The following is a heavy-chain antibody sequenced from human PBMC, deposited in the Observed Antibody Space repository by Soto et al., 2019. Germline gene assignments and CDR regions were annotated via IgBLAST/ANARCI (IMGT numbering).Heavy chain of an antibody. CDR3: AREASVLIPAAQPSRFDS. V-gene: IGHV1-18*01. J-gene: IGHJ4*02. CDR2: ISPYSGYT. Sequence: ASVNVSCKPFGYSFMKCSINLVRQAPGHGLECVGWISPYSGYTHSAQKFHGRLTLTTDTAASTAYMELRILRSADTALYYCAREASVLIPAAQPSRFDSWGQGTLVTVSS. D-gene: IGHD2-2*01. CDR1: GYSFMKCS.